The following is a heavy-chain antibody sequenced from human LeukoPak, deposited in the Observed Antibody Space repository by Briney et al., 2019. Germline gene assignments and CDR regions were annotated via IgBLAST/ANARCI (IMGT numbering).Heavy chain of an antibody. V-gene: IGHV1-3*01. CDR3: ARDVGSSSWYRY. D-gene: IGHD6-13*01. CDR1: GYTFTSYA. CDR2: INAGNGNT. Sequence: ASVKVSCKASGYTFTSYAMHWVRQAPGQRLEWMGWINAGNGNTKYSQKFQGRVTITRDTSASTAYMELSSLRSEDTAVHYCARDVGSSSWYRYWGQGTLVTVSS. J-gene: IGHJ4*02.